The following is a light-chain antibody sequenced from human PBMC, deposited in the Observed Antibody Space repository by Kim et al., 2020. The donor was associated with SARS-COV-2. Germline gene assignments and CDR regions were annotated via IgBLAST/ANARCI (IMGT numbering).Light chain of an antibody. V-gene: IGKV1-5*03. CDR2: QAS. CDR3: QHYNAYPWT. CDR1: QSINSW. Sequence: DIRMTQSPSTLSASIGDTVTITCRASQSINSWLAWYQQKPGQAPKLLIYQASSLQSGVPSRFIGTGSGTQFTLIINSLQPDDFATYYCQHYNAYPWTFGQGTKVDIK. J-gene: IGKJ1*01.